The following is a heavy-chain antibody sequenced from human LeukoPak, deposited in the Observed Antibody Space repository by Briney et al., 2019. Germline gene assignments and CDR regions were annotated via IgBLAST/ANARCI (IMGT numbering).Heavy chain of an antibody. D-gene: IGHD6-19*01. CDR3: ARGSIAVAGTVDY. V-gene: IGHV1-8*02. CDR1: GGTFSSYA. J-gene: IGHJ4*02. Sequence: ASVKVSCKASGGTFSSYAISWVRQATGQGLEWMGWMNPNSGNTGYAQKFQGRVTMTRNTSISTAYMELSSLRSEDTAVYYCARGSIAVAGTVDYWGQGTLVTVSS. CDR2: MNPNSGNT.